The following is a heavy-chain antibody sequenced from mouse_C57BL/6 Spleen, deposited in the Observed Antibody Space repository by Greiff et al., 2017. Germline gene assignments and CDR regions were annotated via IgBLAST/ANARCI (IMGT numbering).Heavy chain of an antibody. CDR3: ARSVITTVGDYCDY. J-gene: IGHJ2*01. Sequence: VQLQQSGAELVKPGASVKISCKASGYAFSSYWMNWVKQRPGKGLEWIGQIYPGDGDTNYNGKFKGKATLTADKSSSTAYMQLSSLTSEDSAVYFCARSVITTVGDYCDYWGQGTTLTVSS. CDR1: GYAFSSYW. V-gene: IGHV1-80*01. CDR2: IYPGDGDT. D-gene: IGHD1-1*01.